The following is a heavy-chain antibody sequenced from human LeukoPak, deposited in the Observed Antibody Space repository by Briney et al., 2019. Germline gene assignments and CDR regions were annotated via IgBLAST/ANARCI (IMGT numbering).Heavy chain of an antibody. V-gene: IGHV3-21*01. CDR3: ATDPHKSLARMFDF. Sequence: GGSLRLSCAASGSTHSGYTMNWIRQAPGNGLEWISSITGGSNYKHYADSVKGRFIISRDNAKNSLFLQLNSLRAEDTAVYYCATDPHKSLARMFDFWGQGALVTVSS. CDR1: GSTHSGYT. J-gene: IGHJ4*02. CDR2: ITGGSNYK. D-gene: IGHD6-6*01.